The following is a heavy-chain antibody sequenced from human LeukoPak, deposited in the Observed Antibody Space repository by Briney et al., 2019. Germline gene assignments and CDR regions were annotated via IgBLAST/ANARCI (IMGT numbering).Heavy chain of an antibody. J-gene: IGHJ4*02. Sequence: PGGSLRLSCAASGFTVSSSYMSWVRQAPGKGLEWVSVIYSGGSTYYADSVKGRFTISRDNSKNTLYLQMNSLRAEDTAVYYCARDFLGMATDYWGQGTLVTVSS. V-gene: IGHV3-53*01. CDR2: IYSGGST. CDR3: ARDFLGMATDY. CDR1: GFTVSSSY. D-gene: IGHD5-24*01.